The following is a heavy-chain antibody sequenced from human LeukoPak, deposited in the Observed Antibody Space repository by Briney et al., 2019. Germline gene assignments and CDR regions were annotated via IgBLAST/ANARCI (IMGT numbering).Heavy chain of an antibody. Sequence: SETLSLTCTVSGGSISSSSYYWGWIRQPPGKGLEWIGSIYYSGSTYYNPSLKSRVTTSVDTSKNQFSLKLSSVTAADTAVYYCARVVVAATTFDYWGQGTLVTVSS. CDR3: ARVVVAATTFDY. J-gene: IGHJ4*02. CDR2: IYYSGST. D-gene: IGHD2-15*01. V-gene: IGHV4-39*07. CDR1: GGSISSSSYY.